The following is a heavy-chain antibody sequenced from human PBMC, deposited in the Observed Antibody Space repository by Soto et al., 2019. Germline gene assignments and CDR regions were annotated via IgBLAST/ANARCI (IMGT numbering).Heavy chain of an antibody. CDR3: ARGLQRYQLISWFDP. Sequence: PSETLSLTCTVSGGSISSTIYYWGWIRQPPGKGLEWIGSIYYSGGTYYNPSLKSRVTISVDTSKNQFSLKLSSVTVADTAVYYCARGLQRYQLISWFDPWGQGTLVTVSS. CDR2: IYYSGGT. J-gene: IGHJ5*02. V-gene: IGHV4-39*01. CDR1: GGSISSTIYY. D-gene: IGHD2-2*01.